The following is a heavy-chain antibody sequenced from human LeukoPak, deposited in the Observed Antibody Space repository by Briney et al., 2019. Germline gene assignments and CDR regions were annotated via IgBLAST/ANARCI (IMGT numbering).Heavy chain of an antibody. Sequence: GGSLRLSCAASGFAFSNYGMHWARQAPGKGLEWVARINSDGSSKYYADGRFTISRDNSKNTLYLQMSSLRADDTAVYYCTNFDYWGQGTLVTVSS. V-gene: IGHV3-30*02. CDR2: INSDGSSK. CDR3: TNFDY. CDR1: GFAFSNYG. J-gene: IGHJ4*02.